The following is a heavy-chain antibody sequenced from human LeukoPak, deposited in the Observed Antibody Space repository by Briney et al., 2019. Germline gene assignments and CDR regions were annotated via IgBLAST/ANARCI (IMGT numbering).Heavy chain of an antibody. CDR3: ARGADSSGYQNWFDP. CDR2: ISYDGSNK. D-gene: IGHD3-22*01. Sequence: GRSLRLSCAASGFTFSSYAMHWVRQAPGKGLEWVAVISYDGSNKYYADSVKGRFTISRDNSKNTLYLQMNSLRAEDTAVYYCARGADSSGYQNWFDPWGQGTLVTVSS. CDR1: GFTFSSYA. J-gene: IGHJ5*02. V-gene: IGHV3-30-3*01.